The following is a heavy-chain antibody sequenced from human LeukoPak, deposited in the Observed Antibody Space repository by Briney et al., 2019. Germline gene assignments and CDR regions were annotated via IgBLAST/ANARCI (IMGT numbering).Heavy chain of an antibody. Sequence: SQTLSPTCTVSGGSISSGSYYWSWIRQPAGKGLEWIGRIYTSGSTNYNPSLKSRVTISVDTSKNQFSLKLSSVTAADTAVYYCASKGDSSGYYYFDYWGQGTLVTVSS. CDR3: ASKGDSSGYYYFDY. CDR1: GGSISSGSYY. J-gene: IGHJ4*02. V-gene: IGHV4-61*02. CDR2: IYTSGST. D-gene: IGHD3-22*01.